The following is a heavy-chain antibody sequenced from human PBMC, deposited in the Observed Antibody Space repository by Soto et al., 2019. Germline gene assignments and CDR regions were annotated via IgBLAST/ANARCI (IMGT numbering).Heavy chain of an antibody. J-gene: IGHJ6*02. CDR2: LIPMFGTT. CDR3: ARAVVLTFTRFYDMDV. CDR1: GGTFSSYS. V-gene: IGHV1-69*18. Sequence: QVQLVQSGAEVKTPGSSVKVSCKASGGTFSSYSINWVRQAPGQGLEWMGRLIPMFGTTDYAQRFQGRVTFTADESTSTASMEVTNLTSEDTAVYYCARAVVLTFTRFYDMDVWGQGTTVTVPS. D-gene: IGHD3-9*01.